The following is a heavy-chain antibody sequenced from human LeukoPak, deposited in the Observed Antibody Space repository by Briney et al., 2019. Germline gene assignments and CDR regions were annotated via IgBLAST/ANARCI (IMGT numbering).Heavy chain of an antibody. CDR2: IYHSGST. V-gene: IGHV4-38-2*02. D-gene: IGHD2-2*01. CDR3: ARTTEGYCSSASCGFSYSYYMDV. Sequence: NPSETLSLTCTVSGYSISSGYYWGWIRQPPGKGLEWIGSIYHSGSTNYNPSLKSRVTISVDTSKNQFSLKLSSVIAADTAVYYCARTTEGYCSSASCGFSYSYYMDVWGKGTTVTISS. CDR1: GYSISSGYY. J-gene: IGHJ6*03.